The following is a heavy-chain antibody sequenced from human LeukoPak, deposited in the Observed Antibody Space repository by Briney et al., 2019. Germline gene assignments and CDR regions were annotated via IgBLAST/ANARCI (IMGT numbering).Heavy chain of an antibody. V-gene: IGHV3-30-3*01. J-gene: IGHJ3*02. Sequence: GGSLRLSCAASGFTFSSYAMHWVRQAPGKGLEWVAVISYDGSNKYYADSVKGRFTISRDNSKNTLYLQMNSLRAEDTAVYYCARDYDASDIWGQGTMVTASS. CDR2: ISYDGSNK. CDR3: ARDYDASDI. CDR1: GFTFSSYA.